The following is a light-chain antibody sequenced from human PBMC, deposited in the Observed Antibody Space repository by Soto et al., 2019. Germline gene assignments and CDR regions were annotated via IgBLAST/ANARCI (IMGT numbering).Light chain of an antibody. J-gene: IGKJ4*01. CDR1: QSIASY. CDR3: QQSYTTPLT. V-gene: IGKV1-39*01. CDR2: AAS. Sequence: DIQMTQSPSSLSASVGDRVTITCRASQSIASYLNWYQQKPGKAPNLLIYAASSLQSGVPSRFCGSASGTDFTLTISSLQPEDFATYYCQQSYTTPLTFGGGTKVEIK.